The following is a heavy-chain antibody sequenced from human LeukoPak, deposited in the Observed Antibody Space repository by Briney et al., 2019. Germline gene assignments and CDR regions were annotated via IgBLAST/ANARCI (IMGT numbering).Heavy chain of an antibody. CDR3: AKDLSRLYYYYGMDV. D-gene: IGHD2/OR15-2a*01. CDR1: GFTASTNH. V-gene: IGHV3-53*01. CDR2: IYSGGTT. J-gene: IGHJ6*02. Sequence: PGGSLRLSCAASGFTASTNHLSWVRQAPGKGLEWVSVIYSGGTTYYADSVKGRFTISRDNSKNTLYLQMNSLRAEDTAVYYCAKDLSRLYYYYGMDVWGQGTTVTVSS.